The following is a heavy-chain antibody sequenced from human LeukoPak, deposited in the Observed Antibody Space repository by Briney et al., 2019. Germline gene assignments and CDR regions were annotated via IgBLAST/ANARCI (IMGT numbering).Heavy chain of an antibody. D-gene: IGHD6-25*01. CDR2: ISSHGEST. V-gene: IGHV3-64*01. J-gene: IGHJ4*02. CDR3: GRASGPLDY. CDR1: GFIFSNYA. Sequence: PGGSLRLSCAASGFIFSNYAMHWVRQAPGKGLEYVSAISSHGESTYYANSVRGRFTISRDNSKNTLYLHLGSLRPEDMAVYYCGRASGPLDYWGQGTLVTVSS.